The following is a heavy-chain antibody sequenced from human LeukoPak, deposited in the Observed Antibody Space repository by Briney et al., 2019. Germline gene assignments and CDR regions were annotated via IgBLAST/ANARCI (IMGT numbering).Heavy chain of an antibody. D-gene: IGHD6-13*01. V-gene: IGHV3-23*01. J-gene: IGHJ5*02. CDR3: ARAGEQLVRNWFDP. CDR2: ISGSGGST. Sequence: GGSLRLSCAASGFTFSSYAMTWVRQAPGKGLEWVSGISGSGGSTYYADSVKGRFTISRDNSKNTLYLQMNSLRAEDTAVYYCARAGEQLVRNWFDPWGQGTLVTVSS. CDR1: GFTFSSYA.